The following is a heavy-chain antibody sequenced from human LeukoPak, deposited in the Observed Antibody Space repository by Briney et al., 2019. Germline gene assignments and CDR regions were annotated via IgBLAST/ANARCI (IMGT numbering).Heavy chain of an antibody. J-gene: IGHJ6*03. CDR3: ARDPSAYYMDV. CDR1: GGSISSYY. V-gene: IGHV4-59*01. Sequence: SETLSLTCTTSGGSISSYYWSWIRQPPGKGLEWIGYIYYSGSTNYNPSLKSRVTISVDTSKNQFSLKLSSVTAADTAVYYCARDPSAYYMDVWGKGTTVTVSS. CDR2: IYYSGST.